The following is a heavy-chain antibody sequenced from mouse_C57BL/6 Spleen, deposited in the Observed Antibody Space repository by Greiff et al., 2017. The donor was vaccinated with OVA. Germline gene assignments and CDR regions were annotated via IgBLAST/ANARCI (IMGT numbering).Heavy chain of an antibody. CDR3: ARSHDDGSSYWYFDV. D-gene: IGHD1-1*01. J-gene: IGHJ1*03. V-gene: IGHV1-39*01. Sequence: EVKLMESGPELVKPGASVKISCKASGYSFTDYNMNWVKQSNGKSLEWIGVINPNYGTTSYNQKFKGKATLTVDQSSSTAYMQLNSLTSEDSAVYYCARSHDDGSSYWYFDVWGTGTTVTVSS. CDR2: INPNYGTT. CDR1: GYSFTDYN.